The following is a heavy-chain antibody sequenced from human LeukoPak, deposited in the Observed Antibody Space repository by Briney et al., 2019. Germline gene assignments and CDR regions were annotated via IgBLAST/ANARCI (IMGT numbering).Heavy chain of an antibody. J-gene: IGHJ4*02. CDR2: ISAYNGNT. D-gene: IGHD5-18*01. V-gene: IGHV1-18*01. CDR3: ARWIQLWPSPVGYFDY. Sequence: GASVKVSCKASGYTFTSYGISWVRQAPGQGLEWMGWISAYNGNTNYAQKLQGRVTMTTDTSTSTAYTELRSLRSDDTAVYYCARWIQLWPSPVGYFDYWGQGTLVTVSS. CDR1: GYTFTSYG.